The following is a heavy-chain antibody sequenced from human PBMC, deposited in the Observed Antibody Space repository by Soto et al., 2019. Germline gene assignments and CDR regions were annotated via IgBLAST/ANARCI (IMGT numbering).Heavy chain of an antibody. Sequence: GESLKISCKGSGYSFTSYWIGWVRQMPGKGLEWMGIIYPGDSDTRYSPSFQGQVTISADKSISTAYLQWSSLKASDTAMYYCARHLMYNQAGTESNWFDPWGQGTLVTVSS. CDR3: ARHLMYNQAGTESNWFDP. CDR2: IYPGDSDT. CDR1: GYSFTSYW. J-gene: IGHJ5*02. V-gene: IGHV5-51*01. D-gene: IGHD6-13*01.